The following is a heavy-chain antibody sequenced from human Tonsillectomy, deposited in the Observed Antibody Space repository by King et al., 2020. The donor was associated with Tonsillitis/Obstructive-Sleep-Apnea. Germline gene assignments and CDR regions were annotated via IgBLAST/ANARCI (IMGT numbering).Heavy chain of an antibody. D-gene: IGHD4-23*01. CDR2: IYYSGST. V-gene: IGHV4-59*08. J-gene: IGHJ4*02. CDR3: ARTTVVTPFDY. Sequence: LQLQESGPGLVKPSETLSLTCTVSGGSISSYYWSWIRQPPGKGLEWIGYIYYSGSTNYNPSLKSRVTISVDTSKNQFSLKLSSVTAADTAVYYCARTTVVTPFDYWGQGTLVTVSS. CDR1: GGSISSYY.